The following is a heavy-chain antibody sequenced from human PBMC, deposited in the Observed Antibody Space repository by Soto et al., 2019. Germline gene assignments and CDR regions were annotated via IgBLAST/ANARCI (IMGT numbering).Heavy chain of an antibody. CDR2: INTGNGHT. J-gene: IGHJ5*02. Sequence: ASAKVSCKASGYTFTAYGIHWVRQAPGQRLEWMGWINTGNGHTKYSQKFQGRVTITRDTSARTAYMELNSLRSEDTAVYYCASRGYDFWSGLDPWGQGTLVTVSS. CDR1: GYTFTAYG. D-gene: IGHD3-3*01. CDR3: ASRGYDFWSGLDP. V-gene: IGHV1-3*04.